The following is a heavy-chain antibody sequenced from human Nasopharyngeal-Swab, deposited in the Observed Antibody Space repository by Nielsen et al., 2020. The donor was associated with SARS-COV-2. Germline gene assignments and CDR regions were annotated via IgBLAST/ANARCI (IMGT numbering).Heavy chain of an antibody. V-gene: IGHV5-51*01. CDR2: IYPGDSDT. D-gene: IGHD3-3*01. CDR3: ARLEYDFWSGSDNWFDP. J-gene: IGHJ5*02. Sequence: GESLKISCKGSGYSFTSYWIGWVRQMPGKGLEWMGIIYPGDSDTRYSPSFQGQVTILADKSISTAYLQWSSLKASDTAMYYCARLEYDFWSGSDNWFDPWGQGTLVTVSS. CDR1: GYSFTSYW.